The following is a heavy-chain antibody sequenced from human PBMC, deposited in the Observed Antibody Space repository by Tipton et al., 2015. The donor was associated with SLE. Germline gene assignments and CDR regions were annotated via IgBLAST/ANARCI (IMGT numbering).Heavy chain of an antibody. CDR3: ARMDYSQFQLLYFES. CDR1: GDSIRSRSFY. Sequence: TLSLTCTVSGDSIRSRSFYWDWMRQTPGKGLEWIGNIHYTGDTYYNPSLRSRVTMSLDTSKNQFSLKLRSLTAADSAMYFCARMDYSQFQLLYFESWGQGILVTVSS. J-gene: IGHJ4*02. V-gene: IGHV4-39*07. D-gene: IGHD4-11*01. CDR2: IHYTGDT.